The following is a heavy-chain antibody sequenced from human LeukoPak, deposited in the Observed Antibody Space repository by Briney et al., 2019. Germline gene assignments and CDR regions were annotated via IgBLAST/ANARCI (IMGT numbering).Heavy chain of an antibody. Sequence: SGTLSLTCTVSSGSISTFYWSWIRQPPGKGLEWIGYVYQSGTTSYNPSLKRRVTISSDTSKNQFALRVTSVTAADTAVYYCARHGGSLGYFDNWGKGTLVTVSS. CDR2: VYQSGTT. CDR3: ARHGGSLGYFDN. D-gene: IGHD1-26*01. V-gene: IGHV4-59*08. J-gene: IGHJ4*02. CDR1: SGSISTFY.